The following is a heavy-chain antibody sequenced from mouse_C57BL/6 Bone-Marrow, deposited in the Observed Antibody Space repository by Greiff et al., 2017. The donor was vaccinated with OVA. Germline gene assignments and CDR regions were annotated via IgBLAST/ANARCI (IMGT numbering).Heavy chain of an antibody. J-gene: IGHJ3*01. Sequence: VKVVESGAELVRPGASVKLSCKASGYTFTDYYINWVKQRPGQGLEWIARIYPGSGNTYYNEKFKGKATLTAEKSSSTAYMQLSSLTSEDSAVYFCAKYGSSSWFAYWGQGTLVTVSA. CDR3: AKYGSSSWFAY. CDR2: IYPGSGNT. V-gene: IGHV1-76*01. D-gene: IGHD1-1*01. CDR1: GYTFTDYY.